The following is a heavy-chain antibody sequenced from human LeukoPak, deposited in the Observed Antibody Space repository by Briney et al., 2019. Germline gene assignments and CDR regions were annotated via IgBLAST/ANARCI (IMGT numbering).Heavy chain of an antibody. CDR1: GYSFTNYW. D-gene: IGHD2-21*02. CDR3: ARRPLCGGDCSLDY. Sequence: GESLKISCKGSGYSFTNYWIGWVRQMPGKGLEWMGIIYPGNSDTRYSPSFQGQVTISADKSIRTAYLQWSSLKASDTAMYYCARRPLCGGDCSLDYWGQGTLVTVSS. J-gene: IGHJ4*02. CDR2: IYPGNSDT. V-gene: IGHV5-51*01.